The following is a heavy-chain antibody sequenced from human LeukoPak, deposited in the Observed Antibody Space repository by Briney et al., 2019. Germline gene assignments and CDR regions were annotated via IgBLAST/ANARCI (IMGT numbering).Heavy chain of an antibody. CDR3: ARGGLAATAPLPASDY. D-gene: IGHD6-13*01. CDR2: INHSGST. V-gene: IGHV4-34*01. CDR1: GGSFSGYY. J-gene: IGHJ4*02. Sequence: SETLSLTCAVYGGSFSGYYWSWVRQPPGKGLEWIGDINHSGSTNYNPSLKSRVTISVDTSKNQFSLKLSSVTAADTAVYYCARGGLAATAPLPASDYWGQETLVTVSS.